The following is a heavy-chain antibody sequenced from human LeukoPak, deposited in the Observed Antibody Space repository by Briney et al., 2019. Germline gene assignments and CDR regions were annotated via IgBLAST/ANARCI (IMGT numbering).Heavy chain of an antibody. CDR3: ARHGGHSGFDPYDY. V-gene: IGHV4-38-2*01. D-gene: IGHD5-12*01. J-gene: IGHJ4*02. Sequence: PSETLSLTCAVSGYSLSSGYYWAWIRQPPGKGLEWIGSIYHSGSTYYKPSLKSRVTISVDTSKNQFSLKVNSVTAADTAVYYCARHGGHSGFDPYDYWGQGTLVTVSS. CDR1: GYSLSSGYY. CDR2: IYHSGST.